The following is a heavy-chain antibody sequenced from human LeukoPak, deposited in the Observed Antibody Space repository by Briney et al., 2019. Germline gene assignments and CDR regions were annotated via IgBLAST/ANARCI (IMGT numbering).Heavy chain of an antibody. J-gene: IGHJ3*02. CDR2: ISSSSSFI. CDR1: GFTFSSYS. V-gene: IGHV3-21*01. Sequence: PGGSLRLSCAASGFTFSSYSMNWVRQAPGKGLEWVSSISSSSSFIYYADSVKGRFTISRDNAKNSLYLQMNSLRAEDTAVYYCARELARYSMVRGSPNDAFDIWGQGTMVTVSS. CDR3: ARELARYSMVRGSPNDAFDI. D-gene: IGHD3-10*01.